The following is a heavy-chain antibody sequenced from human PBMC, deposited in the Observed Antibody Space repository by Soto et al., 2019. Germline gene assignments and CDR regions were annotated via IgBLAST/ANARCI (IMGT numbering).Heavy chain of an antibody. CDR2: ISYDGSNK. V-gene: IGHV3-30*18. D-gene: IGHD6-6*01. Sequence: QVQLVESGGGVVQPGRSLRLSCAASGFTFSSYGMHWVRQAPGKGLEWVAVISYDGSNKYYADSVKGRFTISRDNSKNTPYLQMNSLRAEDTAVYYCAKDGGGGIAARSYYYYGMDVWGQGTTVTVSS. CDR3: AKDGGGGIAARSYYYYGMDV. CDR1: GFTFSSYG. J-gene: IGHJ6*02.